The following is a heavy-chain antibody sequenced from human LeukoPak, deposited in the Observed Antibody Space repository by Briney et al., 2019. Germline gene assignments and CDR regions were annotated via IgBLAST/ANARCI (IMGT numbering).Heavy chain of an antibody. CDR1: GFTFSDYY. Sequence: PGGSLRLSCAASGFTFSDYYMSWIREAPGKGLEWVSYISSSGSTIYYADSVKGRFTISRDNAKNSLYLQMNSLRAEDTAVYYCAKYNDFWGAFDIWGQGTMVTVSS. J-gene: IGHJ3*02. CDR3: AKYNDFWGAFDI. CDR2: ISSSGSTI. D-gene: IGHD3-3*01. V-gene: IGHV3-11*04.